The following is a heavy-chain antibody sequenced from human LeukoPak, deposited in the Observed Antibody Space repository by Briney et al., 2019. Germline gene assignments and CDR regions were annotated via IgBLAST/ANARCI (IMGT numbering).Heavy chain of an antibody. Sequence: PGGSLRLSCAASGFTFSSYSMNWVRQAPGKGLEWVSSISSSSSYIYYADSVKGRFTISRDNAKNSLYLQMNSLRAEDTAVYYCARVVDTPMVLYGAFDIWGQGTMVTVSS. CDR3: ARVVDTPMVLYGAFDI. D-gene: IGHD5-18*01. J-gene: IGHJ3*02. CDR2: ISSSSSYI. CDR1: GFTFSSYS. V-gene: IGHV3-21*01.